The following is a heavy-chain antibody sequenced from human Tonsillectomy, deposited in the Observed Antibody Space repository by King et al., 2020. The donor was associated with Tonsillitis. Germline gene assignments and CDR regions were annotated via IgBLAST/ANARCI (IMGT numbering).Heavy chain of an antibody. J-gene: IGHJ5*02. CDR1: GYTFASYG. V-gene: IGHV1-18*04. CDR3: AREMRDYYDSSGYPKNWFDP. Sequence: QLVQSGAEVKKPGASVKVSCKASGYTFASYGITWVRQAPGQGLEWMGWISGYDANTNYAQKFQGRVTMTSDTSTNTAYMELRSLRSDDTAVYYCAREMRDYYDSSGYPKNWFDPWGQETLVTVSS. CDR2: ISGYDANT. D-gene: IGHD3-22*01.